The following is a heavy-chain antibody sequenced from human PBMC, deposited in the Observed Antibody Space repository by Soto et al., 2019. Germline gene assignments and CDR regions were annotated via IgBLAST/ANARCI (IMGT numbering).Heavy chain of an antibody. V-gene: IGHV3-30-3*01. CDR3: AREGRRYGSGDY. CDR2: ISYDGSNK. D-gene: IGHD3-10*01. Sequence: GGSLRLSCAASGFTFSSYAMHWVRQAPGKGLEWVAVISYDGSNKYYADSVKGRFTISRDNSKNTLYLQMNSLRAEDTAVYYCAREGRRYGSGDYWGQGTLVTVSS. CDR1: GFTFSSYA. J-gene: IGHJ4*02.